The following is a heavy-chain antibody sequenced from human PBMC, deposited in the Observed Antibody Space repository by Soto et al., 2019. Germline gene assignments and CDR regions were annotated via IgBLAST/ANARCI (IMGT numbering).Heavy chain of an antibody. CDR2: IYYSGST. CDR1: GGSISSSSYY. J-gene: IGHJ4*02. Sequence: SETLSLTCTVSGGSISSSSYYWGWIRQPPGKGLEWIGSIYYSGSTYYNPSLKSRVTISVDTSKNQFSLKLSSVTAADTAVYYCARQDGTPYGDYGYWGQGTLVTVSS. CDR3: ARQDGTPYGDYGY. D-gene: IGHD4-17*01. V-gene: IGHV4-39*01.